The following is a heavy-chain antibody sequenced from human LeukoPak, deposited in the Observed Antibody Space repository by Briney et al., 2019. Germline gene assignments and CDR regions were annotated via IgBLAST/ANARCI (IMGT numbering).Heavy chain of an antibody. J-gene: IGHJ6*03. Sequence: SETLSLTCTVSGNSISSGDYYWSWIRQPAGKGLEWIGRIYTSGSTNYNPSLKSRVTISGDTSKNQFSLRLSSVTAADTAVYYCARGDYYYYMDVWGKGTTVTVSS. D-gene: IGHD3-16*01. CDR2: IYTSGST. CDR1: GNSISSGDYY. V-gene: IGHV4-61*02. CDR3: ARGDYYYYMDV.